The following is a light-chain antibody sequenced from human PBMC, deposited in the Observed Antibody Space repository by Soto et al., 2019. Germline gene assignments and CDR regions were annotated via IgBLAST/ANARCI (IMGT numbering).Light chain of an antibody. Sequence: EIVLTQSPGTLSLSPGERATLSCGASQSVTSNYLAWYQQKPGQAPRLLIWGASTRATGIPARFTGSGSGTEFTLTISSLQSEDFAVYYCQQYNNWPLTFGGGTKVDIK. J-gene: IGKJ4*01. V-gene: IGKV3-15*01. CDR1: QSVTSN. CDR3: QQYNNWPLT. CDR2: GAS.